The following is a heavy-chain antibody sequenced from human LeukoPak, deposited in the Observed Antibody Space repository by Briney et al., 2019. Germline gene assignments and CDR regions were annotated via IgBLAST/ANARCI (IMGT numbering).Heavy chain of an antibody. Sequence: GGSLRLSCTGSGFTFRTSVMTWVRQAPGKGLEWVSAISGSGGSTYYADSVKGRFTISRDNSKNTLYLQMNSLRAEDTAVYYCAKATGRFLEWPYVGWGQGTLVTVSS. CDR3: AKATGRFLEWPYVG. J-gene: IGHJ4*02. V-gene: IGHV3-23*01. D-gene: IGHD3-3*01. CDR1: GFTFRTSV. CDR2: ISGSGGST.